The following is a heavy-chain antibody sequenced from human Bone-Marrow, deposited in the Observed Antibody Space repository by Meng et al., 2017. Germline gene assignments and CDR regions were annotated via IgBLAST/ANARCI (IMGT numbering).Heavy chain of an antibody. CDR2: ISSSGSTI. J-gene: IGHJ4*02. CDR1: GLRFTDAW. Sequence: GESLKISCVASGLRFTDAWMSWVRQAPGKGLEWVSYISSSGSTIYYADSVKGRFTISRDNAKNSLYLQMNSLRAEDTAVYYCARDTRLRLGELSLFYYFDYWGQGTLVTVSS. V-gene: IGHV3-11*04. CDR3: ARDTRLRLGELSLFYYFDY. D-gene: IGHD3-16*02.